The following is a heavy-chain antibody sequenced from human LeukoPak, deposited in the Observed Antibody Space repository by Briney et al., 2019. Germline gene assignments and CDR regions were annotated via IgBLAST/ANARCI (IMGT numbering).Heavy chain of an antibody. CDR1: RFTFSSYA. J-gene: IGHJ5*01. V-gene: IGHV3-23*01. Sequence: GGSLRLSCAASRFTFSSYAMSWVRQAPGKGLEWVSTISYSGGSTYYADSVKGRFTISRDNAKNSLYLQMNSLRDEDTAMYYCARDPHSGFPSWGQGTLVTVSS. D-gene: IGHD4-11*01. CDR2: ISYSGGST. CDR3: ARDPHSGFPS.